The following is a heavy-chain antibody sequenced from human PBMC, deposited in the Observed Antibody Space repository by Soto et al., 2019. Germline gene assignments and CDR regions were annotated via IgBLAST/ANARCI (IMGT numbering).Heavy chain of an antibody. J-gene: IGHJ6*02. CDR2: ISGGGDTT. D-gene: IGHD3-3*01. V-gene: IGHV3-23*01. CDR3: AKSNQIFGVLNDYFYYGLDV. CDR1: GFTFSGYA. Sequence: VGSLRLSCVASGFTFSGYAMSWVRHAPGKGLEWLSTISGGGDTTHYADSVKGRFAISRDNSRNTVFLQLNSLGAEDTAVYYCAKSNQIFGVLNDYFYYGLDVWGQGTTVTVSS.